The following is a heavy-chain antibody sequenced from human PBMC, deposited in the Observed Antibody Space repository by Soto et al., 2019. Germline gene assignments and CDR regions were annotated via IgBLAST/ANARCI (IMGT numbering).Heavy chain of an antibody. CDR3: AKDLFSGGSYYSGAFDI. CDR2: ISGSGGST. J-gene: IGHJ3*02. Sequence: RGSLRLSCAASGFTFSSYAMSWVRQAPGKGLEWVSAISGSGGSTYYADSVKGRFTISRDNSKNTLYLQMNSLRAEDTAVYYCAKDLFSGGSYYSGAFDIWGQGTMVTVSS. V-gene: IGHV3-23*01. D-gene: IGHD2-15*01. CDR1: GFTFSSYA.